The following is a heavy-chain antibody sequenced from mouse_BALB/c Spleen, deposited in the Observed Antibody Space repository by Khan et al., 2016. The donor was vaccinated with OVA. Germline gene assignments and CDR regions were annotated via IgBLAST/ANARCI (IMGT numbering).Heavy chain of an antibody. V-gene: IGHV9-3*02. CDR1: GYTFTNYG. D-gene: IGHD2-3*01. CDR2: TNTNTGEP. Sequence: QIQLVQSGPELKKPGETVKLSCKASGYTFTNYGMNWMKQTPGKGLKWMGWTNTNTGEPTYVEEFKGRFAFSLETSASTAYLQINNLKNEDTATYFCARSRWLLPAMDYWGQGTSVTVSS. J-gene: IGHJ4*01. CDR3: ARSRWLLPAMDY.